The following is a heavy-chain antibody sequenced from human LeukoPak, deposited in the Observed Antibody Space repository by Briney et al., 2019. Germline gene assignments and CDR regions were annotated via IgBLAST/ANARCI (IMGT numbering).Heavy chain of an antibody. Sequence: GGSLRLSCAASGFTFSSYGMHWVRQAPGKGLEWVAFIGYDGSNKYTADSARGRFTLSRDNSRGTLYLQMNSLRAEDTAVYYCAKRGGTTVTTSNFHMDVWGKGTTVTVSS. D-gene: IGHD4-17*01. V-gene: IGHV3-30*02. J-gene: IGHJ6*03. CDR3: AKRGGTTVTTSNFHMDV. CDR1: GFTFSSYG. CDR2: IGYDGSNK.